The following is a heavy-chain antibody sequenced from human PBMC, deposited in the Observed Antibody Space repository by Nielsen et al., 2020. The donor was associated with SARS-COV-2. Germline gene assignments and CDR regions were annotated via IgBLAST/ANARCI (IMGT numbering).Heavy chain of an antibody. Sequence: LVPSFAAPGFLFSRCTMSLVRQPPGKGLEWVSAISGSGGSTYYQDYVNGRFTISRDNSKNTLYLQMNSLRAEDTAVYYCAKDSEVRFDIWGQGTMVTVPS. D-gene: IGHD3-10*01. CDR2: ISGSGGST. CDR1: GFLFSRCT. J-gene: IGHJ3*02. CDR3: AKDSEVRFDI. V-gene: IGHV3-23*01.